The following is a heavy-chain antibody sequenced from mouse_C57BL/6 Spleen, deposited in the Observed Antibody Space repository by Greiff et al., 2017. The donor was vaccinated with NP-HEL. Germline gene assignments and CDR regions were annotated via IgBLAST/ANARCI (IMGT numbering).Heavy chain of an antibody. CDR2: IYPGNSAT. CDR3: TRPFTTVVALDY. V-gene: IGHV1-5*01. J-gene: IGHJ2*01. Sequence: EVKLEESGTVLARPGASVKMSCKTSGYTFTSYWMHWVKQRPGQGLEWIGAIYPGNSATSYNQKFKGKAKLTAVTSASTAYMELSSLTNEDSAVYYCTRPFTTVVALDYWGQGTTLTVSS. CDR1: GYTFTSYW. D-gene: IGHD1-1*01.